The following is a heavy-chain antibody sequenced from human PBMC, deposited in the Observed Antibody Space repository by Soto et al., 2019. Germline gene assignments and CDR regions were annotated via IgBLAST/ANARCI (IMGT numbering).Heavy chain of an antibody. D-gene: IGHD3-10*01. Sequence: SETLSLTCAVYGGSFSGYYWSWIRQPPGKGLEWIGEINHSGSTNYNPSLKSRVTISVDTSKNQFSLKLSSVTAADTAVYYCARGMGSYYNQAVYNYWGQGTLVTVSS. J-gene: IGHJ4*02. V-gene: IGHV4-34*01. CDR1: GGSFSGYY. CDR2: INHSGST. CDR3: ARGMGSYYNQAVYNY.